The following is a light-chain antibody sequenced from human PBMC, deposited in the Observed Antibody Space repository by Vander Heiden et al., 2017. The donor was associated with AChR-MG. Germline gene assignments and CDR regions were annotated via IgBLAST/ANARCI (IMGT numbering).Light chain of an antibody. J-gene: IGLJ1*01. V-gene: IGLV1-40*01. CDR1: SSSSGAGYD. Sequence: QSVLTQPPSVSGAPGQRVTISCAGSSSSSGAGYDVHWYQQLPGTAPKLLIYGNSNQPSGVPDRFSGSKSGTSASLAITGVQAEDEADYYCQSYDSSLSGYVFGTGTKVNVL. CDR3: QSYDSSLSGYV. CDR2: GNS.